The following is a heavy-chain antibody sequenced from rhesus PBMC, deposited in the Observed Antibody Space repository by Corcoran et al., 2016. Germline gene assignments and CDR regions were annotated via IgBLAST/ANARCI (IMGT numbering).Heavy chain of an antibody. CDR1: GFTFSGYD. D-gene: IGHD2-21*01. V-gene: IGHV3-136*01. CDR2: ISYTGKTR. Sequence: EVQLVESGGGLVQPGGSLRLSCAASGFTFSGYDMNWVRQAPGKGLEWVSYISYTGKTRYYADSVKGRFTISRDNAKNSLFLQMSSLRAEDTAVYYCTRETSGFEFWGQGALVTVSS. J-gene: IGHJ1*01. CDR3: TRETSGFEF.